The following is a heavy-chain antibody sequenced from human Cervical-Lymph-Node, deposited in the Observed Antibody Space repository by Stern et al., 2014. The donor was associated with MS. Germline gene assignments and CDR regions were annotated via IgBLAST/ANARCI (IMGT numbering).Heavy chain of an antibody. CDR2: IIPIIDKT. CDR1: GDTFSTHA. D-gene: IGHD2-15*01. CDR3: AREKSDCSGGSCFSSLDY. J-gene: IGHJ4*02. Sequence: VQLVQSGAEVKKPGSSVKVSCKSSGDTFSTHAISWVRQAHGQGLERMGRIIPIIDKTDYAQKIQGRLTIEPDESTSTAYMELSSLTPDDTAVYYCAREKSDCSGGSCFSSLDYWGQGTLVTVSS. V-gene: IGHV1-69*11.